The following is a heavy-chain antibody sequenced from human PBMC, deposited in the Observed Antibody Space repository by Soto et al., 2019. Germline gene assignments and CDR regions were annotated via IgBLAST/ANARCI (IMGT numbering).Heavy chain of an antibody. D-gene: IGHD6-13*01. J-gene: IGHJ5*02. Sequence: ASVKVSSKASGYTFTSYDINWVRQATGQGLEWMGWMNPNSGNTGYAQKFQGRVTMTRNTSISTAYMELSSLRSEDTAVYYCARGTIDSSSWPPPPWFDPWGQGTLVTVSS. CDR2: MNPNSGNT. CDR1: GYTFTSYD. CDR3: ARGTIDSSSWPPPPWFDP. V-gene: IGHV1-8*01.